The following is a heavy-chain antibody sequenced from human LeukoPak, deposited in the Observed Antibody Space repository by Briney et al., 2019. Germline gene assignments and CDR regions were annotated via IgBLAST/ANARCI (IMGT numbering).Heavy chain of an antibody. CDR1: GFTFNNYA. J-gene: IGHJ4*02. CDR2: VNGDGDST. Sequence: GGSLRLSCAASGFTFNNYAMSWVRQPPGKGLEWVSAVNGDGDSTYYADSVKGRFTVSRDNSKDTLSLQMNSLRAEDTAIYYCAKPPYMTTVPRGGFDSWGQGALVTVSS. CDR3: AKPPYMTTVPRGGFDS. V-gene: IGHV3-23*01. D-gene: IGHD4-17*01.